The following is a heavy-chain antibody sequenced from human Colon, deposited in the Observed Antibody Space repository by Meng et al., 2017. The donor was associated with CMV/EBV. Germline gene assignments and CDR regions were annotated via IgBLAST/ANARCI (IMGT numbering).Heavy chain of an antibody. CDR1: FTFSTYW. J-gene: IGHJ3*02. CDR3: ARGVVPADVPPDAFDI. CDR2: LNSDGSST. V-gene: IGHV3-74*01. Sequence: FTFSTYWMHWVRQVPGEGLVWVSRLNSDGSSTSYADSVKGRFTISRDNAKNTLHLQMNSLRAEDTAVYYCARGVVPADVPPDAFDIWGQGTMVTVSS. D-gene: IGHD2-2*01.